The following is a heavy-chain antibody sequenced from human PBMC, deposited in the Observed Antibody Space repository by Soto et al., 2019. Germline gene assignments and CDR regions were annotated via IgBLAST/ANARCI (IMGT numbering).Heavy chain of an antibody. D-gene: IGHD2-2*01. V-gene: IGHV1-18*01. J-gene: IGHJ4*02. CDR2: ISGYNGNT. CDR3: ARDRGVVTSGSAYYFDY. CDR1: GYTFRSYG. Sequence: QVQLVQSGPEVKKPGASVKVSCKATGYTFRSYGVTWVRQAPGQGLEWMGWISGYNGNTEYAQKLQGRVTMTTDTSTSTVYMELRSLGSADTVVYYCARDRGVVTSGSAYYFDYWGQGTLVTVSS.